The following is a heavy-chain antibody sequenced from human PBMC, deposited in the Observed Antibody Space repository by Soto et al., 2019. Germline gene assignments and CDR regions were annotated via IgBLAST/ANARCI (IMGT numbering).Heavy chain of an antibody. V-gene: IGHV4-31*02. J-gene: IGHJ5*02. CDR3: ASWRRWFDP. CDR2: IYYSGST. CDR1: VGSISSGGYY. Sequence: PSETLSLTCTVSVGSISSGGYYWIWIREHPGKGLEWIGYIYYSGSTYYNPSLKSRVTISVDTSKNQFSLKLSSVTAADTAVYYCASWRRWFDPWGQGTLVTVSS.